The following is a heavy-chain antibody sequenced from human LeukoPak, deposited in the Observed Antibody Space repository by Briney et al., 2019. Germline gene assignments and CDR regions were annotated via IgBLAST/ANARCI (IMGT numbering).Heavy chain of an antibody. Sequence: GGSLRLSCAASGFTFSSYAMSWVRQAPGKGLEWVSAISGSGGSTYYADSVKGRFTISRDNSKNTLYLQMNSLRAEDTAVYYCAKDPRIVVVPAAMFGYWGQGTLVTVPS. CDR3: AKDPRIVVVPAAMFGY. D-gene: IGHD2-2*01. V-gene: IGHV3-23*01. CDR2: ISGSGGST. J-gene: IGHJ4*02. CDR1: GFTFSSYA.